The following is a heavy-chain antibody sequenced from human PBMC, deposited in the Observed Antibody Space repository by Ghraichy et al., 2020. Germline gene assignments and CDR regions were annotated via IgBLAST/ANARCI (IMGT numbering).Heavy chain of an antibody. V-gene: IGHV2-5*01. CDR1: GFSLSTSGVG. CDR3: ARRQNLIRGVNCFDP. D-gene: IGHD3-10*01. J-gene: IGHJ5*02. Sequence: SGPTLVKPTQTLTLTCSFSGFSLSTSGVGVGWIRQPPGKALEWLALIYWNDEKSYSPSLKSRLTITKDTSKNQVVLTMTNVDPVDTATYYCARRQNLIRGVNCFDPWGQGTLGTVSS. CDR2: IYWNDEK.